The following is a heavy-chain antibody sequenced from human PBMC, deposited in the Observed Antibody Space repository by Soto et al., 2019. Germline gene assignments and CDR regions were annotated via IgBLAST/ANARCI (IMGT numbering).Heavy chain of an antibody. J-gene: IGHJ4*02. CDR3: ARGLRGWNRQFFDY. CDR2: INHSGST. CDR1: GGSFSGYY. Sequence: PSETLSLTCAVYGGSFSGYYWSWIRQPPGKGLEWIGEINHSGSTNYNPSLKSRVTISVDTSKNQFSLKLSSVTAADTAVYYCARGLRGWNRQFFDYWGQGTLVTVS. V-gene: IGHV4-34*01. D-gene: IGHD6-19*01.